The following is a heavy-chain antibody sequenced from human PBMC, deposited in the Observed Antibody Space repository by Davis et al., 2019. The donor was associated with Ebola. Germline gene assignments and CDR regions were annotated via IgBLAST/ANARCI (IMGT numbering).Heavy chain of an antibody. D-gene: IGHD2-21*02. Sequence: GESLKISCKASGFTFSTYWMSWVRQAPGTGLERVAAVSRKGGSYYADSVKGRFTVYRDTAKDTLFLQMDSLRGEDTAVYYCAKEMEVTKPYDHWGQGTLVSVSS. CDR2: VSRKGGS. CDR1: GFTFSTYW. V-gene: IGHV3-23*01. CDR3: AKEMEVTKPYDH. J-gene: IGHJ5*02.